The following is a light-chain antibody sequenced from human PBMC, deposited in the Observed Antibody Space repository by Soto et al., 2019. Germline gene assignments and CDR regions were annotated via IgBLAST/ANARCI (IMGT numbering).Light chain of an antibody. V-gene: IGKV1-33*01. Sequence: DIQMTQSPSSLSASVGNRVTITCQASQDIATYLNWYQQKPGKAPNLLIYDASNLETGVPSRFSGGGSGTHFTSTNSNLQPEDIATYYCQQYDNRPPTWTFGQGTKVEIE. CDR1: QDIATY. CDR3: QQYDNRPPTWT. CDR2: DAS. J-gene: IGKJ1*01.